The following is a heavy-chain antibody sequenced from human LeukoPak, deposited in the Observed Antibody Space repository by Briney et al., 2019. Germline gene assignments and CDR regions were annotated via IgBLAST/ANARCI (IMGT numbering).Heavy chain of an antibody. CDR1: GFTFSSYA. V-gene: IGHV3-23*01. CDR2: ISGSGGST. Sequence: PGGSLRLSCAASGFTFSSYAMSWVRQAPGKGLEWVSAISGSGGSTYYADSVKGRFTISRDNSKNTLYLQMNSLRAEDTAVYYCVKGLSMYQLQDAFDIWGQGTMVTVSS. J-gene: IGHJ3*02. CDR3: VKGLSMYQLQDAFDI. D-gene: IGHD2-2*01.